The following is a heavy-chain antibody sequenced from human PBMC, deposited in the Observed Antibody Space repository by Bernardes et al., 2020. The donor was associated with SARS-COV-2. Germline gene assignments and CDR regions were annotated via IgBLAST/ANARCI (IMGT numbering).Heavy chain of an antibody. Sequence: SQTLSLTCSVSGVSISSTYWNWIRQPPGKGLEWIGYISYPEITRYHPSLKSRVTISMDTSKNQFSLSLISFTAADTAVYFCARVCPGGCSGGTVGGQGTVVTVSS. CDR3: ARVCPGGCSGGTV. CDR2: ISYPEIT. CDR1: GVSISSTY. D-gene: IGHD2-15*01. J-gene: IGHJ3*01. V-gene: IGHV4-59*01.